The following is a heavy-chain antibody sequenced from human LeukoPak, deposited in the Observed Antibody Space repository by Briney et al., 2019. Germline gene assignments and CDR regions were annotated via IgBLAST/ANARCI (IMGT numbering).Heavy chain of an antibody. CDR1: GGTFSSYA. Sequence: ASVMVSCKASGGTFSSYAISWVRQAPGQGLEWMGGIIPIFGTANYAQKFQGRVTITTDESTSTAYMELSSLRSEDTAVYYCARGRPYCSSTSCSRSKYYYYYYMDVWGKGTTVTVSS. D-gene: IGHD2-2*01. V-gene: IGHV1-69*05. CDR2: IIPIFGTA. CDR3: ARGRPYCSSTSCSRSKYYYYYYMDV. J-gene: IGHJ6*03.